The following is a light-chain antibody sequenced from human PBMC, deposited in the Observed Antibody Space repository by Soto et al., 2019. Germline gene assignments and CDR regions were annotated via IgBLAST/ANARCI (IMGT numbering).Light chain of an antibody. CDR2: KAS. Sequence: IHMSQSPSTLSGAVGERGTITCPASQTISSWLAWYQQKPGKAPKLLIYKASTLKSGVPSRFSGSGSGTEFTLTISSLQPDDFATYYCQHYNSYSEAFGQGTKVDIK. J-gene: IGKJ1*01. CDR1: QTISSW. V-gene: IGKV1-5*03. CDR3: QHYNSYSEA.